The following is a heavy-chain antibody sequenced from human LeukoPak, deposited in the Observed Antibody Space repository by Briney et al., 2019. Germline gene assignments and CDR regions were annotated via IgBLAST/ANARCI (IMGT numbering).Heavy chain of an antibody. Sequence: GGSLRLSCAVSGFPFSIYEMNWVRQAPGKGLEWVSNIGSSGTTIYYTDSVKGRFSISRDNAKNSLYLQMNSLRVEDTAVYYCALLAVASDFDYWGQGALVTVSS. CDR2: IGSSGTTI. CDR1: GFPFSIYE. D-gene: IGHD6-19*01. J-gene: IGHJ4*02. V-gene: IGHV3-48*03. CDR3: ALLAVASDFDY.